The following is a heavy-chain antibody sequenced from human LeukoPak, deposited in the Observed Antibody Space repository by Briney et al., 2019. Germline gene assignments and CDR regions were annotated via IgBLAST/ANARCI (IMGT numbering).Heavy chain of an antibody. V-gene: IGHV3-23*01. J-gene: IGHJ4*02. CDR1: GFTFSSYA. CDR3: AKKAYSYGPFDY. Sequence: GGFLRLSCAASGFTFSSYAMSWVRQAPGKGLEWVSGISGGGDSRYYADSVKGRFTISRDNSKNTLYLQMNSLRAEDTAVYYCAKKAYSYGPFDYWGQGTLVTVSS. CDR2: ISGGGDSR. D-gene: IGHD5-18*01.